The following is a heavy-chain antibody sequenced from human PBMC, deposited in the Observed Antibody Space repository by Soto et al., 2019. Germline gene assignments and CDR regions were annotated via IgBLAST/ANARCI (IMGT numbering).Heavy chain of an antibody. CDR3: AGRGEVEVTGFVY. J-gene: IGHJ4*02. D-gene: IGHD3-22*01. CDR2: ISGSGGSS. CDR1: GFTFINYG. Sequence: WGSLRLSCAASGFTFINYGIVFFRHAPFKGLEWVSSISGSGGSSYHADSVRGRITISRDNSKNTLFLQMNNLRAEDTAIYYCAGRGEVEVTGFVYWGQGTMVTVSS. V-gene: IGHV3-23*01.